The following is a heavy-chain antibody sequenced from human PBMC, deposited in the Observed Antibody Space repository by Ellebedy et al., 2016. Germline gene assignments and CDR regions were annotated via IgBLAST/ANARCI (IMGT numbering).Heavy chain of an antibody. CDR2: ISSSGTDI. D-gene: IGHD4-17*01. J-gene: IGHJ4*02. Sequence: GGSLRLSXAASGSTFSGYTMNWVRQAPGKGLEWVSSISSSGTDIFYADSVKGRFTISRDNAKNSVYLQMNSLRAEDTAVYYCYYGHYSASWGQGTLVTVSS. CDR3: YYGHYSAS. V-gene: IGHV3-21*01. CDR1: GSTFSGYT.